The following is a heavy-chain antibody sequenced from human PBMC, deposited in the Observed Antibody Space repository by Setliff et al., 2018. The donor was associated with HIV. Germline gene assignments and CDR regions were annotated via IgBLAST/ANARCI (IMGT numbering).Heavy chain of an antibody. V-gene: IGHV1-2*02. Sequence: GASVKVSCKASGYTFSAYNMHWVRQAPGQGLEWMGWINPNSGDTNYAQKFQGRVTLTRDTSITTAYMELRRLTSDDTAVYYCARYYYHSRSYIDAYDIWGQGTEVTVSS. CDR2: INPNSGDT. D-gene: IGHD3-3*01. J-gene: IGHJ3*02. CDR3: ARYYYHSRSYIDAYDI. CDR1: GYTFSAYN.